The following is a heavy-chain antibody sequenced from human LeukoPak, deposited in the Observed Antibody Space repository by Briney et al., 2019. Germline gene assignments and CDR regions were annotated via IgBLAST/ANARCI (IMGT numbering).Heavy chain of an antibody. Sequence: GGSLRLSCAASGFTFSSYAMSWVRQAPGKGLEWVSGISGSGGSTYYADSVKGRFTISRDNSKKTLYLQMNSLRAEDTAVYYCARDVYSSGLYLPSDAFDIWGQGTMVTVSS. J-gene: IGHJ3*02. V-gene: IGHV3-23*01. CDR3: ARDVYSSGLYLPSDAFDI. D-gene: IGHD6-19*01. CDR1: GFTFSSYA. CDR2: ISGSGGST.